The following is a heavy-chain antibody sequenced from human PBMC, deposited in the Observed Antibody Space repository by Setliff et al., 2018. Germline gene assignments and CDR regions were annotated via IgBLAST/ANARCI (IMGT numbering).Heavy chain of an antibody. CDR2: VYYTGTT. CDR1: GVSITSYNYF. D-gene: IGHD3-3*01. CDR3: ASGYNFWSGYFVVAESYQY. J-gene: IGHJ1*01. V-gene: IGHV4-39*07. Sequence: PSETLSLTCTVSGVSITSYNYFWGWIRQPPGKGLEWIGSVYYTGTTSYNPSLKSRLTMSLDTSKNQLSLRLTSVTAADTAIYYCASGYNFWSGYFVVAESYQYWGQGTLVNVSS.